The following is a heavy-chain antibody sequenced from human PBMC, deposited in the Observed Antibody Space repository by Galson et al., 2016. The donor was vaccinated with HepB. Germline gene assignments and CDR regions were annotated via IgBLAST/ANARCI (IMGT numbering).Heavy chain of an antibody. V-gene: IGHV3-30*01. CDR3: VRDRTRGYSDYDLGGY. CDR1: GFTLSRFA. Sequence: SLRLSCAASGFTLSRFAMHWVRQAPGKGLEWVTAISHDGIDTHYADSVKGRFTISRDSSKNIVYLQMNSLRIEDTAVYYCVRDRTRGYSDYDLGGYWGQGTLVTVSP. J-gene: IGHJ4*02. CDR2: ISHDGIDT. D-gene: IGHD5-12*01.